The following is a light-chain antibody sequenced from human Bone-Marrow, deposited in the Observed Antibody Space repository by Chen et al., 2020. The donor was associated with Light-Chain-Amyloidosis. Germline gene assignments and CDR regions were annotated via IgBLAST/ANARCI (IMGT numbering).Light chain of an antibody. CDR2: LSS. CDR1: QSITTY. Sequence: DIQMTQSPSSLSASVGDRVSITCRASQSITTYLNWYQQKPGKAPNLLIYLSSSGERGVPARFSGSGSGTECTLTITSLQPEDFATYYCQQSYTKTRTFGQGTKLEIK. J-gene: IGKJ2*02. V-gene: IGKV1-39*01. CDR3: QQSYTKTRT.